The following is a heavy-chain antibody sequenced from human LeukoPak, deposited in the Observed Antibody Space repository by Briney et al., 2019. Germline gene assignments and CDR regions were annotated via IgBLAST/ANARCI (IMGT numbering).Heavy chain of an antibody. CDR3: ARDRSGYFDWLLPHPYYYGMDV. CDR1: GFTFSSYW. J-gene: IGHJ6*02. V-gene: IGHV3-7*01. D-gene: IGHD3-9*01. Sequence: GGSLRLSCAASGFTFSSYWMSWVRQAPGKGLEWVANIKQDGSEKYYVDSVKGRFTISRDNAKNPLYLQMNSLRAEDTAVYYCARDRSGYFDWLLPHPYYYGMDVWGQGTTVTVSS. CDR2: IKQDGSEK.